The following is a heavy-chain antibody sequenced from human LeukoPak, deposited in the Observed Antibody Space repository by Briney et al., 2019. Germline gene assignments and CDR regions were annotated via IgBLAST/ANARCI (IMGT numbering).Heavy chain of an antibody. V-gene: IGHV3-23*01. CDR1: GFTFSSYA. CDR3: ANPIAAAGTLDY. J-gene: IGHJ4*02. CDR2: ISGSGGST. D-gene: IGHD6-13*01. Sequence: PGGSLRLSCAASGFTFSSYAMSWVRQAPGKGLEWVSAISGSGGSTYYADSVKSRFTISRDNSKNTLYLQMNSLRAEDTAVYYCANPIAAAGTLDYWGQGTLVTVSS.